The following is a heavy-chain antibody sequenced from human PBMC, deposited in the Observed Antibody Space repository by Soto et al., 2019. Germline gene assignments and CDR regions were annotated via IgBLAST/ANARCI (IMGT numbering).Heavy chain of an antibody. CDR3: ARVNYYDSSGYIDY. CDR2: INHSGST. D-gene: IGHD3-22*01. Sequence: SETLSLTCAVYGGSFSGYYWTWIRQPPGTGLEWIGEINHSGSTNYNPSLKIRVTISVDTSKNQFSLKLTSVTAADTAVYYCARVNYYDSSGYIDYWGQGTLVTVS. V-gene: IGHV4-34*01. CDR1: GGSFSGYY. J-gene: IGHJ4*02.